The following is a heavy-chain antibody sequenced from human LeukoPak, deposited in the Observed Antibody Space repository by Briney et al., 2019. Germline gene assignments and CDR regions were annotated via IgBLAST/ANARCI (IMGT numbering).Heavy chain of an antibody. Sequence: SVKVSCKASGGTFSSYAISGVRQAPGQGLEGMGGIFPIFGTANYAQKFQGRVTITADESTSTAYTELSRLRSEDTAVYYCASDDSSGYYGSAMKSFDYWGQGTLVTVSS. CDR1: GGTFSSYA. CDR3: ASDDSSGYYGSAMKSFDY. D-gene: IGHD3-22*01. V-gene: IGHV1-69*01. CDR2: IFPIFGTA. J-gene: IGHJ4*02.